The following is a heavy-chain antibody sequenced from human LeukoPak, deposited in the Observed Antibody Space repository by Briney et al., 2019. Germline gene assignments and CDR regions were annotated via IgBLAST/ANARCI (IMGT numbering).Heavy chain of an antibody. V-gene: IGHV4-34*01. J-gene: IGHJ4*02. CDR1: GGSFSGYY. Sequence: SETLSLTCAVYGGSFSGYYWSWIRQPPGKGLEWIGEIDHSGRTNSNASLKSRVTISVDTSKNQFSLRLSSVTAADTAVYYCARKSIVTAGRKPYDFWDQGTLVTVS. CDR2: IDHSGRT. CDR3: ARKSIVTAGRKPYDF. D-gene: IGHD6-13*01.